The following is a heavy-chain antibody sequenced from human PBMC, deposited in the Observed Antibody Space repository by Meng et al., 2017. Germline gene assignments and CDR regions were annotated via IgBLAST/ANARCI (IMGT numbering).Heavy chain of an antibody. CDR3: ARGRDTAKSGY. V-gene: IGHV4-31*03. Sequence: VPLHESLPGLVKPYPPLSLTCSVSAGSISSGNYHWSWFRQHPGKGLECIGTLYYTGTTFYNPSLMSRPTISLDTSKNKFSLNLNSMTAADTAIYYCARGRDTAKSGYWGQGTLVTVSS. CDR2: LYYTGTT. CDR1: AGSISSGNYH. D-gene: IGHD5-18*01. J-gene: IGHJ4*02.